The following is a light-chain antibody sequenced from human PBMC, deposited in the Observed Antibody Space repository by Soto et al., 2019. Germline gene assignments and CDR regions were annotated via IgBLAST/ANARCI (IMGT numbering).Light chain of an antibody. CDR1: QSISNH. V-gene: IGKV1-39*01. Sequence: DIQMTQSPSSLSASVEDSVIITCRASQSISNHLNWYQQKPGKAPKLLIFAASSLQSGVPSMFSGSRSGPDFTLTISTLQTEEFATYDCQQSYSSPPTVGQGTKVDIK. J-gene: IGKJ1*01. CDR2: AAS. CDR3: QQSYSSPPT.